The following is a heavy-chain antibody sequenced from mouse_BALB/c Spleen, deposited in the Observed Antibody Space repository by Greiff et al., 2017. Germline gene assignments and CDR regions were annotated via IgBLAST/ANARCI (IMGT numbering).Heavy chain of an antibody. V-gene: IGHV1S81*02. D-gene: IGHD2-4*01. J-gene: IGHJ3*01. CDR1: GYTFTSYW. CDR3: ARGEITPAY. Sequence: VQLQQPGAELVKPGASVKLSCKASGYTFTSYWMHWVKQRPGQGLEWIGEINPSNGRTNYNEKFKSKATLTVDKSSSTAYMQLSSLTSEDSAVYYCARGEITPAYWGQGTLVTVSA. CDR2: INPSNGRT.